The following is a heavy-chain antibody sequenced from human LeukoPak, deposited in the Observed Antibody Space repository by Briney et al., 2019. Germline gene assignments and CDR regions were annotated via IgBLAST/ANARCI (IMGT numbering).Heavy chain of an antibody. CDR1: GDSISSHF. J-gene: IGHJ4*02. D-gene: IGHD5-18*01. V-gene: IGHV4-59*11. Sequence: SETLSLTCSVSGDSISSHFWSWIRQPPGKGLGWIGYIHHSGMTNYNSALKSRATLSVDTSTNQFSLKLTSVTAADTAFYFCARSYGPAPFDYWGQGTLVTVSS. CDR2: IHHSGMT. CDR3: ARSYGPAPFDY.